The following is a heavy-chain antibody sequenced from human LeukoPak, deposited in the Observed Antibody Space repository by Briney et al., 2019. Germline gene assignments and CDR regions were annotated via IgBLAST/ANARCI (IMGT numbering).Heavy chain of an antibody. Sequence: GSSVKVSCKASGGTFSSFAINWVRQAPGQGLEWMGGIIPIFGTTNYAQKFQGRVMITADESTSTAYMELSSLRSEDTAVYYCARGGNYWPQWWFDPWGRGTLVSVSS. V-gene: IGHV1-69*01. CDR3: ARGGNYWPQWWFDP. D-gene: IGHD1-26*01. CDR2: IIPIFGTT. J-gene: IGHJ5*02. CDR1: GGTFSSFA.